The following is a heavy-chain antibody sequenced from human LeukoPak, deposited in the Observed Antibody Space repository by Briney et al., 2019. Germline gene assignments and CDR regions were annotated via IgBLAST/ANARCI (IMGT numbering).Heavy chain of an antibody. D-gene: IGHD5-24*01. Sequence: GGSLRLSCAASGFTVSTNYMSWVRQAPGRVLEWVSLISTDETTYSADSVRGRFTISRDNSRNTLFLQMDRLRPEDTAVYYCATDGYNYLEHWGQGTLVIVSS. V-gene: IGHV3-53*01. J-gene: IGHJ4*02. CDR1: GFTVSTNY. CDR3: ATDGYNYLEH. CDR2: ISTDETT.